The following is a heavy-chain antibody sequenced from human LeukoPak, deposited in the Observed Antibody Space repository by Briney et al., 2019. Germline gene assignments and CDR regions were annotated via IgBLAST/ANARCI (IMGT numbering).Heavy chain of an antibody. J-gene: IGHJ4*02. Sequence: GSLRLSCAASGFTFSSYSMNWVRQAPGKGLEWVSYISSSSSTIYYADSVKGRFTISRDNSKNTLYLQMNSLRAEDTAVYYCAKDVDYWGQGTLVTVSS. CDR2: ISSSSSTI. CDR3: AKDVDY. V-gene: IGHV3-48*01. CDR1: GFTFSSYS.